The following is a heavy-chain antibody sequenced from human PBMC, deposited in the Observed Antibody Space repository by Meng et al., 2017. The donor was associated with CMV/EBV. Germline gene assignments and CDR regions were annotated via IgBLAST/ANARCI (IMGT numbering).Heavy chain of an antibody. D-gene: IGHD6-19*01. V-gene: IGHV1-46*01. Sequence: QVQLGQSGAEVKNPWASVKVSCKAYGYTFTSYYMHWVRQAPGQGLEWMGIINPSGGSTSYAQKFQGRVTMTRDTSTSTVYMELSSLRSEDTAVYYCARDPHSGWLDYWGQGTLVTVSS. J-gene: IGHJ4*02. CDR1: GYTFTSYY. CDR3: ARDPHSGWLDY. CDR2: INPSGGST.